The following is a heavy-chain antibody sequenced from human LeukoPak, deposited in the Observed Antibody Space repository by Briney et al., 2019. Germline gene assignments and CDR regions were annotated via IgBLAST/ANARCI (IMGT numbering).Heavy chain of an antibody. CDR2: ISPDGRTI. D-gene: IGHD3-3*01. V-gene: IGHV3-74*03. J-gene: IGHJ4*02. CDR1: GFTFSSYW. Sequence: PGGSLRLSCEDSGFTFSSYWMHWVRQAPGKGLVWVSRISPDGRTITYADSVKGRFTISRDNAKNTLYLQMNSLRVEDTAVYYCARVAVGRYDFDYRGQGTLVTVSS. CDR3: ARVAVGRYDFDY.